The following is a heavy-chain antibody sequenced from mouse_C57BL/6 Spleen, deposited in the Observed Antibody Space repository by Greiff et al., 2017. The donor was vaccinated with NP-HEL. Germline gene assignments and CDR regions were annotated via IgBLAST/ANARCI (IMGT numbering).Heavy chain of an antibody. D-gene: IGHD1-1*01. V-gene: IGHV1-58*01. J-gene: IGHJ2*01. CDR3: ARWGYYCSSYYFDY. CDR1: GYTFTSYG. Sequence: DVKLQESGAELVRPGSSVKMSCKTSGYTFTSYGINWVKQRPGQGLEWIGYIYIGNGYTEYNEKFKGKATLTSDTSSSTAYMQLSSLTSEDSAIYVCARWGYYCSSYYFDYWGQGTTLTVSS. CDR2: IYIGNGYT.